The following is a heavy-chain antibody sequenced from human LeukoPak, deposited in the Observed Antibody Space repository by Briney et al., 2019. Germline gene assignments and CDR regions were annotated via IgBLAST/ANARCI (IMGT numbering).Heavy chain of an antibody. D-gene: IGHD4-17*01. CDR2: IRSKAYEGTA. Sequence: PGRSLIFCCTSAGFAFGDYVISWVRQAPGKGLEWVAFIRSKAYEGTAEYAASVKGRFTLSRDDSKSIAYLQMSSLKTEDTAVYYCSRDNTVIPSYYFDRWGQGTLVTVSS. CDR1: GFAFGDYV. CDR3: SRDNTVIPSYYFDR. J-gene: IGHJ4*02. V-gene: IGHV3-49*04.